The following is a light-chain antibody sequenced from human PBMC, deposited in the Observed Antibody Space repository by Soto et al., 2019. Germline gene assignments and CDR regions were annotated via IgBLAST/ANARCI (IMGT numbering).Light chain of an antibody. V-gene: IGKV1-27*01. CDR2: AAS. CDR1: QGISNY. J-gene: IGKJ5*01. Sequence: DVQMTQYPSAMSASVGDRVTITCRASQGISNYLAWYQQKPGKVPKLLIYAASTLQSGVPSRFSGSGSGTEFTLTISSLQPEDVATYYCQKYNSAPLTFAQGTRLEVK. CDR3: QKYNSAPLT.